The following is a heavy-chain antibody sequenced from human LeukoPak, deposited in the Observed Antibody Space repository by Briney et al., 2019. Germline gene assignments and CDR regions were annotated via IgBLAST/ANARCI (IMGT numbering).Heavy chain of an antibody. V-gene: IGHV1-2*02. D-gene: IGHD4-11*01. CDR3: ARWMTTVITPDY. CDR2: INPNSGGT. J-gene: IGHJ4*02. Sequence: ASVKVSCKASRYTFNGYYLHWVRQAPGQGLECMGWINPNSGGTNYAQKFQGRVTMTRDTSISTAYMGLSRLRSDDTAVYYCARWMTTVITPDYWGQGTLVTVSS. CDR1: RYTFNGYY.